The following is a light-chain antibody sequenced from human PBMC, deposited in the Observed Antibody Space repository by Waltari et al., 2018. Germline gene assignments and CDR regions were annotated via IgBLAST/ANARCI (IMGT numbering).Light chain of an antibody. CDR3: QHYNSWPPYA. J-gene: IGKJ2*01. V-gene: IGKV3D-15*01. Sequence: VMTQSPGTLTVSLGDTVTLSCRVSESVSTNLAWYQQKPGQAPRVLIYGASTRAAGTPARFSGSGSRTEFSLTISSLQPEDSAVYYCQHYNSWPPYAFGQWTKLDI. CDR1: ESVSTN. CDR2: GAS.